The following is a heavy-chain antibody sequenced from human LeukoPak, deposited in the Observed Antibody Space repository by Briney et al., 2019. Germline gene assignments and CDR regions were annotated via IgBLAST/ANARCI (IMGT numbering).Heavy chain of an antibody. CDR1: GFTFSSYG. J-gene: IGHJ6*03. D-gene: IGHD6-6*01. Sequence: GGSLRLSCAASGFTFSSYGMHWVRQAPGKGLEWVAVIRYDGSNKYYADSVKGRFTISRDNSKNTLYLQMNSLRAEDAAVYYCAKVLIGQSSIAARRGYYYYYMDVWGKGTTVTVSS. V-gene: IGHV3-30*02. CDR3: AKVLIGQSSIAARRGYYYYYMDV. CDR2: IRYDGSNK.